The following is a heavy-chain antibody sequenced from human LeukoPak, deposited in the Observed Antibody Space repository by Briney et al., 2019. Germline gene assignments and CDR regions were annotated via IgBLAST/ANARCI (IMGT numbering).Heavy chain of an antibody. CDR3: ARHSSDWEFDY. CDR2: IYSGGTT. CDR1: GFTVSGNY. V-gene: IGHV3-53*01. Sequence: PGGSLRLSCAVSGFTVSGNYMSWVRQAPGKGLEWVSLIYSGGTTYYADSVKGRFTISRDNSKNTLYLQMNSLRAEDTAVYYCARHSSDWEFDYWGQGTLVTVSS. J-gene: IGHJ4*02. D-gene: IGHD6-19*01.